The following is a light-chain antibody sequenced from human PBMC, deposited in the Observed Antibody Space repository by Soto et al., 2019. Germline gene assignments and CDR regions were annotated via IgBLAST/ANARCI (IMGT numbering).Light chain of an antibody. CDR2: KVS. J-gene: IGKJ1*01. V-gene: IGKV2-24*01. CDR3: MQATQSSWT. Sequence: DIVMTQTPLSSPVTLGQAASISCRSSQSLVHNDGNTYLSWFQQRPGQPPRLLIYKVSDRFSGGPGKIRGNGAGTDFTLTISRVEAEDVGVYYCMQATQSSWTFGQGTKVEI. CDR1: QSLVHNDGNTY.